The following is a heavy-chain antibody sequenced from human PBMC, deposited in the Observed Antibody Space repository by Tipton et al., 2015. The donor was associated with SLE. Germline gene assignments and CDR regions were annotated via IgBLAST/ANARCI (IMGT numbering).Heavy chain of an antibody. CDR3: AKALSQSNYYYYMDG. CDR1: GFSFRSYA. J-gene: IGHJ6*03. D-gene: IGHD2/OR15-2a*01. V-gene: IGHV3-23*03. CDR2: IYGGDGTT. Sequence: SLRLSCAASGFSFRSYAMSWVRRTPNKGLEWVSVIYGGDGTTFYADSVKGRFAISRDDSKNTVYLQMNSLRGEDSAVYYCAKALSQSNYYYYMDGWGKGTTVTVSS.